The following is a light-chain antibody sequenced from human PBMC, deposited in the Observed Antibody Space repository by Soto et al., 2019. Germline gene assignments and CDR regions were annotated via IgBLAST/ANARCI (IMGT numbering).Light chain of an antibody. Sequence: NFMLTQPHSVSESPGKTVTISCTRSSGSIASNYVQWYQQRPGSAPTTLIYEDDRRPSGVPDRFSGSIDRSSNSASLTISGLKTEEEADYYCQSYDSSNPVVFGGGTKVTVL. V-gene: IGLV6-57*04. CDR3: QSYDSSNPVV. CDR2: EDD. CDR1: SGSIASNY. J-gene: IGLJ2*01.